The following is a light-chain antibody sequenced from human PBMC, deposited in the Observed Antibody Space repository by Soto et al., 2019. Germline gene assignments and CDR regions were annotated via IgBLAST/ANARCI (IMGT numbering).Light chain of an antibody. Sequence: EIVLTQSPGTLSLSPGERGTLSCRASQRFGSSKLAWYQQKPGQAPRLLIYSTSSRATGIPDRFSGSGSGTEFTLTISRLEPEDFAVYYCQQYGRSPWTFGQGTKVEIK. V-gene: IGKV3-20*01. CDR1: QRFGSSK. J-gene: IGKJ1*01. CDR3: QQYGRSPWT. CDR2: STS.